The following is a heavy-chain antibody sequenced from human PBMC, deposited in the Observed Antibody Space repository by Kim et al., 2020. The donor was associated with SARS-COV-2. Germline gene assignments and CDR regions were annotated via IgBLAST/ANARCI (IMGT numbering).Heavy chain of an antibody. CDR1: GGSISSYY. V-gene: IGHV4-59*01. CDR3: AREGGWSTDAFDI. D-gene: IGHD6-19*01. Sequence: SETLSLTCTVSGGSISSYYWSWIRQPPGKGLEWIGYIYYSGSTNYNPSLKSRVTISVDTSKNQFSLKLSSVTAADTAVYYCAREGGWSTDAFDIWGQGTMVTVSS. CDR2: IYYSGST. J-gene: IGHJ3*02.